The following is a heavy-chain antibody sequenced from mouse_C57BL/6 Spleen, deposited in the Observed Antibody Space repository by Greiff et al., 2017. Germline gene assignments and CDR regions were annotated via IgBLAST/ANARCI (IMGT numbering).Heavy chain of an antibody. Sequence: QVQLQQSGAELVRPGASVTLSCKASGYTFTDYEMHWVKQTPVHGLEWIGAIDPETGGTAYNQKFKGKAILTADKSSSTAYMELRSLTSEDSAVYYCTRTSYSRFDYWGQGTTLTVSS. V-gene: IGHV1-15*01. J-gene: IGHJ2*01. CDR2: IDPETGGT. D-gene: IGHD2-10*01. CDR3: TRTSYSRFDY. CDR1: GYTFTDYE.